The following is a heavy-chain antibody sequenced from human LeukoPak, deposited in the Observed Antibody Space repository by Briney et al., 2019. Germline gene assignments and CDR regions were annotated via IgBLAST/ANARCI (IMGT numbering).Heavy chain of an antibody. J-gene: IGHJ6*03. V-gene: IGHV3-30*18. D-gene: IGHD3-22*01. CDR2: ISYDGINK. CDR1: GFSFSSHG. Sequence: PGGSLRLSCAASGFSFSSHGMHWVRQAPGKGLEWVAVISYDGINKYYADSVKGRFTISRDNSKNTLYLQMNSLRAEDTAVYYCAKDGGYDSSGLGYYYYYYYMDVWGKGTTVTVSS. CDR3: AKDGGYDSSGLGYYYYYYYMDV.